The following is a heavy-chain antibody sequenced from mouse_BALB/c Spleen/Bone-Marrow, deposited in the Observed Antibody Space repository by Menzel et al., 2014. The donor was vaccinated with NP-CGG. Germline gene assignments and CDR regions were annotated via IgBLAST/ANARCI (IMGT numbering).Heavy chain of an antibody. CDR3: ARSTWSYYNGMDY. J-gene: IGHJ4*01. V-gene: IGHV5-17*02. CDR2: ISGVSSTT. Sequence: DVHLVESGGGLVQPGGSRKLSCAASGFTFSNFGIHWVRQAPEKGLEWVAYISGVSSTTYYADTVKGRFTISRDNPKNTLFLQMTSLRSEDTAMYYCARSTWSYYNGMDYWGQGTSVTVSS. D-gene: IGHD1-1*01. CDR1: GFTFSNFG.